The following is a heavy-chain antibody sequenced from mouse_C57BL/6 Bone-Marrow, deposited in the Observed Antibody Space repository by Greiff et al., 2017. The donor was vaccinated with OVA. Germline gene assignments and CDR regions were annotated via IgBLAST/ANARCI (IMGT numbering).Heavy chain of an antibody. Sequence: EVQLQQSGAELVRPGASVKLSCTASGFNIKDDDMHWVKQGPEQGLEWIGLIDPENGDTEYASTFQGKVTITADTSSNTVYLQLSSLTSEDTAIYYCASAYYSNSFDYWGQGTTLTVSS. CDR3: ASAYYSNSFDY. CDR1: GFNIKDDD. J-gene: IGHJ2*01. D-gene: IGHD2-5*01. V-gene: IGHV14-4*01. CDR2: IDPENGDT.